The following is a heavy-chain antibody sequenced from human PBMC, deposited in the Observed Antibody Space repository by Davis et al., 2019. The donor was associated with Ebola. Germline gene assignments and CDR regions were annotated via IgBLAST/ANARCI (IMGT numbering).Heavy chain of an antibody. CDR1: GGPISEYY. J-gene: IGHJ5*02. V-gene: IGHV4-59*08. CDR2: IYHSGSV. D-gene: IGHD1-26*01. CDR3: ARQYDLVGVTAGWFHP. Sequence: GSLRLSCTVSGGPISEYYWSWIRQPPGKGLEWIGYIYHSGSVDYNPSLKSRVTMSRDTSKNQLSLKLSPVTAADTAVYYCARQYDLVGVTAGWFHPWGQGTLVTVSS.